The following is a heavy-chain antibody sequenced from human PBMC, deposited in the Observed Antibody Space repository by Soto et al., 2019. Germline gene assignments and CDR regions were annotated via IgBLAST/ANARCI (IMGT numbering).Heavy chain of an antibody. Sequence: PSQTLSLTCAISGDSVSSNSAAWNWIRQSPSRGLEWLGRTYYRSKWYNDYAVSVKSRITINPDTSKNQFSPQLNSVTPEDTAVYYCARAPTGRDIVVVPAAPRAFDIWGQGTMVTVSS. V-gene: IGHV6-1*01. CDR3: ARAPTGRDIVVVPAAPRAFDI. CDR2: TYYRSKWYN. D-gene: IGHD2-2*01. CDR1: GDSVSSNSAA. J-gene: IGHJ3*02.